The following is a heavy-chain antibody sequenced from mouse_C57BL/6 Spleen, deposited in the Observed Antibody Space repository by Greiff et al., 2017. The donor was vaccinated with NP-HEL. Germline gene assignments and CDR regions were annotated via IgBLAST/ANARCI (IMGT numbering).Heavy chain of an antibody. Sequence: QVQLQQPGAELVMPGASVKLSCKASGYTFTSYWMHWVKQRPGQGLEWIGEIDPSDSYTNYNQKFKGKSTLTVDKSSSTAYMQLSSLTSEDSAVYYGARGDYPYFDYWGQGTTLTVSS. D-gene: IGHD2-4*01. CDR3: ARGDYPYFDY. J-gene: IGHJ2*01. CDR2: IDPSDSYT. CDR1: GYTFTSYW. V-gene: IGHV1-69*01.